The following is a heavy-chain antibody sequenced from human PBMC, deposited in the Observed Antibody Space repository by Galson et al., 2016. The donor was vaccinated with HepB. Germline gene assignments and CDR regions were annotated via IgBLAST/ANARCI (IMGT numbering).Heavy chain of an antibody. CDR1: GYTFTSYY. CDR3: AMHYDSRGFSDSVYAFDI. D-gene: IGHD3-22*01. CDR2: INPSESAT. J-gene: IGHJ3*02. Sequence: SVKVSCKASGYTFTSYYMTWVRQVPGQGLEFMGTINPSESATTYAQNFQGRDTMTRDTSTSTVYMDLSSLRSEDTAVYYCAMHYDSRGFSDSVYAFDIWGQGTMVTVSA. V-gene: IGHV1-46*01.